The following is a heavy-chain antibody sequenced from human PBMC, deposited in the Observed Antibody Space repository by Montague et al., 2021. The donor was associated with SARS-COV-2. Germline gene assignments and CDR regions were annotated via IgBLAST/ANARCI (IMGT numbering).Heavy chain of an antibody. Sequence: SLRLSCAASGFTFSTYWMSWVRQAPGEGLEWVANIERDGSAKYYVDSVKGRFTISRDNSKNSLYLQMNSLTAEDTAVYFCARLGRIAAGAGDAFDFWGQGTMVAVSS. D-gene: IGHD6-13*01. J-gene: IGHJ3*01. CDR2: IERDGSAK. V-gene: IGHV3-7*01. CDR1: GFTFSTYW. CDR3: ARLGRIAAGAGDAFDF.